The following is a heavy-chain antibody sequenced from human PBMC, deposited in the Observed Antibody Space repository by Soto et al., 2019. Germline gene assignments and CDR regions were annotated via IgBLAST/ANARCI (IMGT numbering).Heavy chain of an antibody. V-gene: IGHV3-53*02. CDR1: GFTVSSNY. D-gene: IGHD3-10*01. CDR2: IYSGGST. Sequence: EVQLVETGGGLIQPGGSLRLSCAASGFTVSSNYMSWVRQAPGKGLEWVSVIYSGGSTYYADSVKGRFTISRDNSKNTLYLQMNSLRAEDTAVYYCARVRGYDIMVRGVTYYGMDVWGQGTTVTVSS. CDR3: ARVRGYDIMVRGVTYYGMDV. J-gene: IGHJ6*02.